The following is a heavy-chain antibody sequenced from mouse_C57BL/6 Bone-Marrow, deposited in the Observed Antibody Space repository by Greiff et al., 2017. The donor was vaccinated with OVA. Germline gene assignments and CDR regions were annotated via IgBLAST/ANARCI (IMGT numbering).Heavy chain of an antibody. D-gene: IGHD1-1*01. V-gene: IGHV3-6*01. CDR1: GYSITSGYY. J-gene: IGHJ4*01. Sequence: EVQLQESGPGLVKPSQSLSLTCSVTGYSITSGYYWNWIRQFPGNKLEWMGYISYDGSNNYNPSLKNRISITRDTSKNQFFLKLNSVTTEDTATYYCARGYYYGSSYSYAMDYWGQGTSVTVSS. CDR2: ISYDGSN. CDR3: ARGYYYGSSYSYAMDY.